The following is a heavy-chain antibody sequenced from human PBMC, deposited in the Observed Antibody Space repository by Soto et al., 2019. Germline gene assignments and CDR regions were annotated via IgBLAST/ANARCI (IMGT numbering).Heavy chain of an antibody. CDR3: AIFSPELLPAVINVFDI. V-gene: IGHV5-51*01. CDR2: IYPGDSDT. Sequence: PGESLKISCKGSGYSFTSYWIGWVRQMPGKGLEWMGIIYPGDSDTRYSPSFQGQVTISADKSISTAYLQWSSLKASDTAMYYCAIFSPELLPAVINVFDIWGQGKMVTVSS. CDR1: GYSFTSYW. D-gene: IGHD2-2*02. J-gene: IGHJ3*02.